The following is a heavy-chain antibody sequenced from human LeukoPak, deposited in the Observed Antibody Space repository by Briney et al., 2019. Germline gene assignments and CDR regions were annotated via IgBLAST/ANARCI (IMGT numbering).Heavy chain of an antibody. CDR2: IIPIFGTA. CDR3: ATYRQVLLPFES. V-gene: IGHV1-69*06. D-gene: IGHD2-8*02. Sequence: SVKVSCKASGGTFSSYVINWVRQAPGQGLEWMGGIIPIFGTANYAQKFQGRVTITADRSTSTAYMELSSLRSEDTAIYYCATYRQVLLPFESWGQGTLVTVSS. CDR1: GGTFSSYV. J-gene: IGHJ4*02.